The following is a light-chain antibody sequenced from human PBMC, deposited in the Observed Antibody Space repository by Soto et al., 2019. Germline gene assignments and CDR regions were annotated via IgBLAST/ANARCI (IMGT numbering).Light chain of an antibody. CDR3: QSYDSSLTGWV. V-gene: IGLV1-40*01. J-gene: IGLJ2*01. CDR1: STNIGAGYD. Sequence: QAVVTQPPSVSGAPGQRVTISCTGGSTNIGAGYDIHWYQQLPGTAPKLLIYDNTNRPSGVPDRFSGSKSGTSASLAITGLQAEDEADYYCQSYDSSLTGWVFGGGTQLTVL. CDR2: DNT.